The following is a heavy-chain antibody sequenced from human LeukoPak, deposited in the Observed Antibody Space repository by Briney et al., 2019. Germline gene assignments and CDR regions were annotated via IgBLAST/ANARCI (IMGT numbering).Heavy chain of an antibody. Sequence: SGTLSLTCTVSGGSISSSNWWSWVRQPPGKGLEWIGEIYHSGSTNYNPSLKSRVTISVDKSKNQFSLKLSSVTAADTAVYYCAREYYYDSSAYYYFDYWGQGTLVTVSS. J-gene: IGHJ4*02. CDR1: GGSISSSNW. D-gene: IGHD3-22*01. V-gene: IGHV4-4*02. CDR3: AREYYYDSSAYYYFDY. CDR2: IYHSGST.